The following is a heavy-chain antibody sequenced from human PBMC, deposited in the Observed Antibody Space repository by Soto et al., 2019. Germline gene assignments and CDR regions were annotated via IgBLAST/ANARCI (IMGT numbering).Heavy chain of an antibody. CDR3: AREKVVVVGGSHVDCFDL. CDR1: GFSFRNFA. CDR2: ISGSGLTT. V-gene: IGHV3-23*01. J-gene: IGHJ4*02. D-gene: IGHD2-15*01. Sequence: VQLLESGGGLVQPGGSLRLSCAASGFSFRNFAFSWFRQVPGKGLEWGPGISGSGLTTYYADSVKGRLTISRDKSKNTLSLQMNSLRAEDTAVYYCAREKVVVVGGSHVDCFDLWGQGTLVTVSS.